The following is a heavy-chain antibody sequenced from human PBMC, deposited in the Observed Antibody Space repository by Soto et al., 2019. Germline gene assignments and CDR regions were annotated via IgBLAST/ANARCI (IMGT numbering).Heavy chain of an antibody. CDR2: ISDDGSNK. J-gene: IGHJ6*02. V-gene: IGHV3-30*18. CDR3: TKRRNVLRFLEWSSGMEV. Sequence: PGGSLRLSCVASGLTFSNYGMHWVRQAPGKGLEWVAFISDDGSNKYYADSMRGRFTMSRDNSKRTLYLQMSSLRVEDTAVYYCTKRRNVLRFLEWSSGMEVWGQGTTVTVSS. CDR1: GLTFSNYG. D-gene: IGHD3-3*01.